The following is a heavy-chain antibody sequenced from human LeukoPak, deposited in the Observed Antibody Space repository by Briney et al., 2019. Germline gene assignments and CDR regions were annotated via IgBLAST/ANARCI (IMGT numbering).Heavy chain of an antibody. CDR2: INTNTGNP. D-gene: IGHD6-6*01. CDR1: GYTFTNSA. J-gene: IGHJ4*02. Sequence: ASVKVSCKASGYTFTNSAMNWVRQAPGQGLEWMGWINTNTGNPTYAQGFTGRFVFSLDTSVSTAYLQISSLKAEDTAEYYCARVGPEYTNDYWGQGTLVTVSS. CDR3: ARVGPEYTNDY. V-gene: IGHV7-4-1*02.